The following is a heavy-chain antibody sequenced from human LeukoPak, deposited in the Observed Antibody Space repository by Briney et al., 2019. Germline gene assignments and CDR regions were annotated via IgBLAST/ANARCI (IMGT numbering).Heavy chain of an antibody. J-gene: IGHJ3*02. D-gene: IGHD2/OR15-2a*01. CDR3: ARGPYYADTPGAFDI. CDR1: GGSISSYY. Sequence: ASETLSLTCTVSGGSISSYYWSWIRQPPGKGLEWIGYIYYSGSTNYNPSLKSRVTISVDTPKNQFSLKLSSVTAADTAVYYCARGPYYADTPGAFDIWGQGTMVTVSS. V-gene: IGHV4-59*01. CDR2: IYYSGST.